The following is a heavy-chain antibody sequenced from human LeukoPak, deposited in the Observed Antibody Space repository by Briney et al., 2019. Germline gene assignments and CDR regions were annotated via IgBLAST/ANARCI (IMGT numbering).Heavy chain of an antibody. V-gene: IGHV3-23*01. Sequence: PGGSLRLSCAASGFTFSRSAMHWVRQAPGKGLEWVSAISDGNRDTHYAGSVKGRFTISRDDSQNIVYLQMDSLRAEDTALYYCTTRLRNHFDYWGQGTQVTVSS. CDR3: TTRLRNHFDY. J-gene: IGHJ4*02. D-gene: IGHD5-12*01. CDR1: GFTFSRSA. CDR2: ISDGNRDT.